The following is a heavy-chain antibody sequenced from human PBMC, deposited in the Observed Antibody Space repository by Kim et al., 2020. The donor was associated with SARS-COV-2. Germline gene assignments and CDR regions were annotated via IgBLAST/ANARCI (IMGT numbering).Heavy chain of an antibody. J-gene: IGHJ4*02. D-gene: IGHD3-16*01. CDR3: ARDRGRKASFDY. Sequence: DYAVSVTSRITINPNTSKNQFSLQLNAVTPEDTAVYYCARDRGRKASFDYWGQGTLVTVSS. V-gene: IGHV6-1*01.